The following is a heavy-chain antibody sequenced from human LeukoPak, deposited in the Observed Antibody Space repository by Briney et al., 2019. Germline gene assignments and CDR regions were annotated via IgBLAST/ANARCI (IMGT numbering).Heavy chain of an antibody. CDR3: AKEGPYSGDGGRNYFDY. Sequence: GGSLRLSCAASGFTFDDYAMHWVRQAPGKGLEWLAVISYDGSNKYYADSVTGRFTISRDNTKTTLYLQLNSPRAQDTAVYYCAKEGPYSGDGGRNYFDYWGQGTLVTVSP. D-gene: IGHD3-16*01. CDR1: GFTFDDYA. CDR2: ISYDGSNK. J-gene: IGHJ4*02. V-gene: IGHV3-30*04.